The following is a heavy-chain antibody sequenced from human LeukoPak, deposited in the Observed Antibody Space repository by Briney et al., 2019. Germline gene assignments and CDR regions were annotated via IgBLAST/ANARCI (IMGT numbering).Heavy chain of an antibody. J-gene: IGHJ4*02. Sequence: GGSLRLSCAASGFTFSSYAMTWVRQAPGKGLEWVSAISGSGGSTYYADSVKGRFTISRDNSKNTLYLQMNTLRVEDTAVYYCAKDIGIRGVTIFDYWGQGTLVTVSS. D-gene: IGHD3-10*01. V-gene: IGHV3-23*01. CDR2: ISGSGGST. CDR1: GFTFSSYA. CDR3: AKDIGIRGVTIFDY.